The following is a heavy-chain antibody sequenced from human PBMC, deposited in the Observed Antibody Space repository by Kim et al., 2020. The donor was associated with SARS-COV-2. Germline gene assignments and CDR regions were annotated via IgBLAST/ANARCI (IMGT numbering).Heavy chain of an antibody. V-gene: IGHV3-7*01. Sequence: GGSLRLSCAASGFTFSSYWMSWVRQAPGKGLEWVANIKQDGSEKYYVDSVKGRFTISRDNAKNSLYLQMNSLRAEDTAVYYCARPPLPYYYDSSGSKGGWYFDYWGQGTLVTVSS. CDR1: GFTFSSYW. J-gene: IGHJ4*02. CDR2: IKQDGSEK. CDR3: ARPPLPYYYDSSGSKGGWYFDY. D-gene: IGHD3-22*01.